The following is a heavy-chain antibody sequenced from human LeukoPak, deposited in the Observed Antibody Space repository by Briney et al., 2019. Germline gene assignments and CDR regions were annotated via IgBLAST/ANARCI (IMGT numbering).Heavy chain of an antibody. CDR3: AKDRRSGGWELRPVDDY. CDR2: IRYDGSNK. CDR1: GFTFSSYG. V-gene: IGHV3-30*02. Sequence: GGSLRLSCAASGFTFSSYGMHWVRQAPSKGLEWVAFIRYDGSNKYYADSVKGRFTISRDNSKNTLYLQMNSLRAEDTAVYYCAKDRRSGGWELRPVDDYWGQGTLVTVSS. J-gene: IGHJ4*02. D-gene: IGHD1-26*01.